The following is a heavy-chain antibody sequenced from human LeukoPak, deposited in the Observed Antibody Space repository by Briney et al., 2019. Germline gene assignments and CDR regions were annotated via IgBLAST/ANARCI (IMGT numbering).Heavy chain of an antibody. V-gene: IGHV4-39*01. J-gene: IGHJ5*02. CDR3: ARHPRVLRFLEWLDWFDP. Sequence: PSETLSLTCTVSGGSISSYYWGWIRQPPGKGLEWIGSIYYSGSTYYNPSLKSRVTISVDTSKNQFSLKLSSVTAADTAVYYCARHPRVLRFLEWLDWFDPWGQGTLVTVSS. CDR2: IYYSGST. D-gene: IGHD3-3*01. CDR1: GGSISSYY.